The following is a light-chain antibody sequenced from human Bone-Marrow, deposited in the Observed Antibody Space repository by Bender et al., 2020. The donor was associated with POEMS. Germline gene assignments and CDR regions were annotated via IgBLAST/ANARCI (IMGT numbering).Light chain of an antibody. CDR2: DVS. V-gene: IGLV2-14*03. CDR1: GSDIGEYKF. CDR3: CSYAGLSTRL. J-gene: IGLJ3*02. Sequence: QSALTQPASVSGSPGQSITLSCTGTGSDIGEYKFVSWYQQHPGKAPKLILYDVSSRPSGVSNRFSGSKSGNTASLTISGLQTEDEADYYCCSYAGLSTRLFGGGTKVTVL.